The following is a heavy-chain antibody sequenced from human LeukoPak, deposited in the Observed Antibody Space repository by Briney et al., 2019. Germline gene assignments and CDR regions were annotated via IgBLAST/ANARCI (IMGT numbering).Heavy chain of an antibody. CDR2: IYYSGST. V-gene: IGHV4-34*01. Sequence: SETLSLTCAVYGGSFSGYYWSWIRQPPGKGLEWIGSIYYSGSTYYNPSLKSRVTISVDTSKNQFSLKLSSVTAADTAVYYCARRKNPNAFDIWGQGTMVTVSS. CDR3: ARRKNPNAFDI. J-gene: IGHJ3*02. CDR1: GGSFSGYY. D-gene: IGHD1-14*01.